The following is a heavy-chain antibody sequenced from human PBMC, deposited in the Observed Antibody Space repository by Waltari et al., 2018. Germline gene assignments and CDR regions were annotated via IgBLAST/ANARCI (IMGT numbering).Heavy chain of an antibody. CDR3: ARSPVWGFDY. D-gene: IGHD3-16*01. CDR2: MTPNTGNT. J-gene: IGHJ4*02. V-gene: IGHV1-8*03. Sequence: QVQLVQSGAEVKKPGASVKVSYKASGYTFTSYDINWVRQAAGQGLEWMGWMTPNTGNTGYAQKCQGSVTITRNTSISTAYMELSSLRSEDTALYYCARSPVWGFDYWGQGTLVTVSS. CDR1: GYTFTSYD.